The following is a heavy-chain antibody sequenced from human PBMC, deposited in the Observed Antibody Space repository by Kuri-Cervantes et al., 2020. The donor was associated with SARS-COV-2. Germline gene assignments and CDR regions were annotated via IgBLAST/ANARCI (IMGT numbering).Heavy chain of an antibody. CDR1: GFTFSSYA. V-gene: IGHV3-30-3*01. Sequence: GGSLRLSCAAPGFTFSSYATHWVRQAPGKGLEWVAVISYDGSNKYYADSVKGRFTISRDNSKNTLYLQMNSLRAEDTAVYYCAREGSHDAFDIWGQGTMVTVSS. J-gene: IGHJ3*02. D-gene: IGHD2-15*01. CDR2: ISYDGSNK. CDR3: AREGSHDAFDI.